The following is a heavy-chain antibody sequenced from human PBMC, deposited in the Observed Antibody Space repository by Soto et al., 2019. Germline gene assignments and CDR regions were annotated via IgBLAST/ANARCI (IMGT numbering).Heavy chain of an antibody. CDR3: VKVSTFYDILTGYYSTNFFDP. CDR2: ISSDGDIT. CDR1: GFTFSEYS. D-gene: IGHD3-9*01. Sequence: GGSLRLSCPASGFTFSEYSMHWVRQAPGKGLQYVSTISSDGDITYYADSVKGRFTISRDNSKNTLYLQMNSLRPEDTAVYYRVKVSTFYDILTGYYSTNFFDPWGQGTLVTVSS. J-gene: IGHJ5*02. V-gene: IGHV3-64D*06.